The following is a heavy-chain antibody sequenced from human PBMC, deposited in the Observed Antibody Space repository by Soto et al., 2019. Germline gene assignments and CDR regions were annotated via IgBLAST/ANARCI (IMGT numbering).Heavy chain of an antibody. CDR3: AGIASSPNWFDP. Sequence: GGSLRLSCAASGFTFSSYSMNWVRQAPGKGLEWVSSISSSSSYIYYADSLKGRFTISRDNAKNSLYLQMNSLRAEDTAVYYCAGIASSPNWFDPWGQGTLVTVSS. D-gene: IGHD3-3*02. CDR2: ISSSSSYI. V-gene: IGHV3-21*01. CDR1: GFTFSSYS. J-gene: IGHJ5*02.